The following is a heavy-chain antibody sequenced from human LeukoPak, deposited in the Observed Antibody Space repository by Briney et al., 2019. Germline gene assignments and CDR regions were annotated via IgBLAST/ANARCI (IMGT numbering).Heavy chain of an antibody. J-gene: IGHJ3*02. Sequence: ASVKVSCKASGYTFTSYGITWVRQAPGQGLEWMGWISAYNGDTNYAQKLQGRVTMTTDTSTSTAYMELRSLRSDDTAVYYCASLKNYYDSSGNLVTDAFDIWGQGTMVTVSS. CDR1: GYTFTSYG. CDR2: ISAYNGDT. V-gene: IGHV1-18*01. CDR3: ASLKNYYDSSGNLVTDAFDI. D-gene: IGHD3-22*01.